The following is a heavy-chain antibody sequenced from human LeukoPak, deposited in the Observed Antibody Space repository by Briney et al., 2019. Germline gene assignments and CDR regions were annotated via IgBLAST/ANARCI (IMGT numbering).Heavy chain of an antibody. CDR2: INPNSGGT. V-gene: IGHV1-2*02. CDR1: GYTFTGYY. Sequence: ASVKVSCKASGYTFTGYYMHWVRQAPGQGLEWMGWINPNSGGTNYAQKFQGRVTMTRDTSTSTAYMELSRLRSDDTAVYYCARDRVAVAGSYMDVWGKGTTVTVSS. D-gene: IGHD6-19*01. CDR3: ARDRVAVAGSYMDV. J-gene: IGHJ6*03.